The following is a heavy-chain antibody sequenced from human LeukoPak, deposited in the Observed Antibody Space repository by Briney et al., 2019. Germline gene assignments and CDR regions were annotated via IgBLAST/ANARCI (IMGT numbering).Heavy chain of an antibody. V-gene: IGHV3-21*01. CDR2: ISSSSSYI. J-gene: IGHJ4*02. Sequence: EGSLRLSCAASGFTFSSYSMNWVRQAPGKGLEWVSSISSSSSYIYYADSVKGRFTISRDNAKNSLYLQMNSLRAEDTAVYYCADGGTRGYFDYWGQGTLVTVSS. CDR1: GFTFSSYS. D-gene: IGHD2-8*01. CDR3: ADGGTRGYFDY.